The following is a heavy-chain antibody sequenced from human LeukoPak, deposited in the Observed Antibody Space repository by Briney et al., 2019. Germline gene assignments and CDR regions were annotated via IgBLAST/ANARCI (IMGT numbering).Heavy chain of an antibody. CDR2: VYYSGVT. CDR3: AREDGYNMDDAFDI. D-gene: IGHD5-24*01. V-gene: IGHV4-39*01. Sequence: SETLSLTCTLSGGSITTGNDYWGWVRQPPGKGLEWIGSVYYSGVTFYNPSLKSRVTISVDTSKNQFSLRLRSVTAADTAVYYCAREDGYNMDDAFDIWGQGTMVSVSS. J-gene: IGHJ3*02. CDR1: GGSITTGNDY.